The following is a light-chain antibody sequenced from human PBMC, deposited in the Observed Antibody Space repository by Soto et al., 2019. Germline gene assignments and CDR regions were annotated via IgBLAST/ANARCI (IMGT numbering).Light chain of an antibody. CDR1: SSDVGGYHY. J-gene: IGLJ2*01. CDR3: CSYAGSYTLV. CDR2: DVN. Sequence: QSVLTQPRSVSGSPGQSVTLSFTGTSSDVGGYHYVSWYQHHPGKAPKIIIFDVNKRPSGVPDRFSGSKSGKTASLTISGLQTEDEADYYCCSYAGSYTLVFGGGTKLTVL. V-gene: IGLV2-11*01.